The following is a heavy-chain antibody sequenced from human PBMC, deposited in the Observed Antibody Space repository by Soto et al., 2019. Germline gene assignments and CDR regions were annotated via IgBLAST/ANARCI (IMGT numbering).Heavy chain of an antibody. CDR3: ASVLGSRRSGSYPSY. D-gene: IGHD3-10*01. CDR1: GFSISDCS. J-gene: IGHJ4*02. CDR2: ISTNNDAI. Sequence: EVQLVESGGGLVQPGGSLRLSCAASGFSISDCSMNWVRRAPGKGLEWVSYISTNNDAIYYADSVKGRFTISRDNAKNSLYLQMNSRRAEDTAVYYCASVLGSRRSGSYPSYWGQGTLVTVSS. V-gene: IGHV3-48*01.